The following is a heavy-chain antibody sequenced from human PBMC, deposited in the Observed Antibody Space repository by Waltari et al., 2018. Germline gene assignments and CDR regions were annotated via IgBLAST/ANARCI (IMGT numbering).Heavy chain of an antibody. D-gene: IGHD1-1*01. J-gene: IGHJ6*02. V-gene: IGHV3-9*01. Sequence: EAQLVESGGGLIQPGRSLRLSCAASGFTFDNYAMHWVREVPGKDLGLVASISWNSQSIGYADSVKGRFTISRDNAKKSLYLQMNSVRVEDTALYYCTNLDDFLDVWGQGTTVTVSS. CDR1: GFTFDNYA. CDR3: TNLDDFLDV. CDR2: ISWNSQSI.